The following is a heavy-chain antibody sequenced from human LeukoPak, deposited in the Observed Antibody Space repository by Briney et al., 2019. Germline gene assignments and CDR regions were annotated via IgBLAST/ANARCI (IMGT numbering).Heavy chain of an antibody. J-gene: IGHJ5*02. CDR2: ISSSGNT. V-gene: IGHV4-38-2*02. CDR1: GYSTSSGYY. D-gene: IGHD5-12*01. Sequence: SETLSLTCTVSGYSTSSGYYWGWIRQPPGKRLEWVGSISSSGNTYYNPTLKSRVTISVDTSKNLFSLNLTSVTAADAAVYYCARDLGYSGFDWAPWGQGTLVTVSS. CDR3: ARDLGYSGFDWAP.